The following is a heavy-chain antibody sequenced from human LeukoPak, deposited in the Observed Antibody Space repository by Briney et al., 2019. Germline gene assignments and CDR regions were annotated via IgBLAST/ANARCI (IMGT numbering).Heavy chain of an antibody. V-gene: IGHV1-69*05. CDR1: GGTLSSYA. D-gene: IGHD3-22*01. Sequence: ASVKVSCKASGGTLSSYAISWVRQAPGQGLEWMGRIIPIFGTANYAQKFQGRVTITTDESTSTAYMELSSLRSEDTAVYYCAREGGYYDSSGYYLRWGQGTLVTVSS. J-gene: IGHJ4*02. CDR3: AREGGYYDSSGYYLR. CDR2: IIPIFGTA.